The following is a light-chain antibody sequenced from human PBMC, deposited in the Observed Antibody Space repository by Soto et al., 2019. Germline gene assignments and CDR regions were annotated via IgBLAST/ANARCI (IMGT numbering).Light chain of an antibody. V-gene: IGKV3-15*01. CDR2: ATS. Sequence: EIVMTQSPATLSVSPGERATLSCRASQRVSNNLAWYQQRPGRSPRLLIYATSTRATGIPARFSGSGSGTEFTLTISSLQSEDFVVYYCQQYDNWPPPFGQGTRLEIK. CDR1: QRVSNN. J-gene: IGKJ5*01. CDR3: QQYDNWPPP.